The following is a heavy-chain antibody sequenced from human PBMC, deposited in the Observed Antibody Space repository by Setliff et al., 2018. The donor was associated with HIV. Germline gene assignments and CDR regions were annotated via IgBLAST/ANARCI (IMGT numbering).Heavy chain of an antibody. V-gene: IGHV3-73*01. CDR1: GFTFSGSP. CDR2: IKTEAEGYAT. CDR3: TRPQYIYDNSDSDN. J-gene: IGHJ4*02. Sequence: GGSLRLSCGASGFTFSGSPMHWVRQASGKGLEWVGRIKTEAEGYATAYAASVKGRFTISRDDSKNTAYPQMNSLKTEDTAIYYCTRPQYIYDNSDSDNWGQGALVTVSS. D-gene: IGHD3-22*01.